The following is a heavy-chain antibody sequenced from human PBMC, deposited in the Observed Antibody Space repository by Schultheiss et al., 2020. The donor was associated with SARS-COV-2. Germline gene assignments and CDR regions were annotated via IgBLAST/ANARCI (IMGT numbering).Heavy chain of an antibody. Sequence: SQTLSLTCSVSGDAISTYYWGWIRQHPGKGLEWIGYIYYSGSTNYNPSLKSRVTISVDTSKNQFSLKLSSVTAADTAVFYCARGRRITIFGVGSLPYYYMDVWGKGTTVTVSS. V-gene: IGHV4-59*12. J-gene: IGHJ6*03. CDR1: GDAISTYY. CDR3: ARGRRITIFGVGSLPYYYMDV. D-gene: IGHD3-3*01. CDR2: IYYSGST.